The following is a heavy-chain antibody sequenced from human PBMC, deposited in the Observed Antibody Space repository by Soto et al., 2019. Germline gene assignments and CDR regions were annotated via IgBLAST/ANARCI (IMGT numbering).Heavy chain of an antibody. CDR2: ISYDGSNK. J-gene: IGHJ4*02. Sequence: SLRLSCAASGFTFSSYAMHWVRQAPGKGLEWVAVISYDGSNKYYADSVKGRFTISRDNSKNTLYLQMNSLRAEDTAVYYCASNDRSYRSGWYELDYWGQGTLVTVSS. CDR3: ASNDRSYRSGWYELDY. D-gene: IGHD6-19*01. V-gene: IGHV3-30-3*01. CDR1: GFTFSSYA.